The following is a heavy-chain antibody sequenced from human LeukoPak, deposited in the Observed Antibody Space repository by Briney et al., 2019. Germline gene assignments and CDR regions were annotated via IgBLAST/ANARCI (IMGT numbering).Heavy chain of an antibody. J-gene: IGHJ6*03. CDR2: INHRGVA. CDR1: GGSFSGHY. Sequence: SETLSPTCAVYGGSFSGHYWNWIRQPPGKGLQWIGEINHRGVANYNPSLKSRVSISEDTSKNQFSLTVNSVTAADTALYFCARGAVSGRFGDYFYYMDVWGKGTTVTVSS. V-gene: IGHV4-34*01. D-gene: IGHD3-3*01. CDR3: ARGAVSGRFGDYFYYMDV.